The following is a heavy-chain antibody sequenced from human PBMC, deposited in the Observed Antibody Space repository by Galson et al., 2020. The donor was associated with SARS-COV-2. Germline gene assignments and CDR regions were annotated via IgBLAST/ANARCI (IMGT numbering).Heavy chain of an antibody. Sequence: SETLSLTCTVSGGSISSGGYYWSWIRQHPGKGLEWIGYIYYSGSTYYNPSHKSRVTISVDTSKNQFSLKLSSVTAADTAVYYCARDQRDSSGWYDGYFDYWGQGTLVTVSS. CDR2: IYYSGST. J-gene: IGHJ4*02. D-gene: IGHD6-19*01. V-gene: IGHV4-31*03. CDR1: GGSISSGGYY. CDR3: ARDQRDSSGWYDGYFDY.